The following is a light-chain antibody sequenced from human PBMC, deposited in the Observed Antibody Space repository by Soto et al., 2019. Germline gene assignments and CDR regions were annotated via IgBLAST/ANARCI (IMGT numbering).Light chain of an antibody. CDR3: HQDNDWWT. CDR2: GAS. CDR1: QSVSNN. V-gene: IGKV3-15*01. J-gene: IGKJ1*01. Sequence: IDVAQSRSKVPRSPGESATLWCRASQSVSNNLTWYQQKPGQPPRLLIYGASTRATGVPGRFSCSRSGTEFTVSIRSLHAEDFSVYYCHQDNDWWTCGQGTKVDIK.